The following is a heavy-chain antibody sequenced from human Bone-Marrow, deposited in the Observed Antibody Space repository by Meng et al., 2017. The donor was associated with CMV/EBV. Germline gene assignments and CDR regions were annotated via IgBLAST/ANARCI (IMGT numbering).Heavy chain of an antibody. Sequence: SETLSLTCTVSGGSVSSGSYYWSWIRQPPGKGLEWIGYIYYSGSTNYNPSLKSRVTISVDTSKNQFSLKLSSVTAADTAVYYCARSPVTTPTYDYWGQGPLVTISS. CDR2: IYYSGST. CDR3: ARSPVTTPTYDY. J-gene: IGHJ4*02. CDR1: GGSVSSGSYY. V-gene: IGHV4-61*01. D-gene: IGHD4-17*01.